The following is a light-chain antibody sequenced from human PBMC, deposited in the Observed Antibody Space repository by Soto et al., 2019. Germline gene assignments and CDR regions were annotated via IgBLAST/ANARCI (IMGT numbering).Light chain of an antibody. CDR3: QQYNNWPPMYT. Sequence: EIVMTQSPATLSVSPGERATLSCRASQSVSSNLAWYQPKPGQAPRLLIAGASTRATGIPARFSGSGSGTEFTLTVSSLQSEDFAVYYCQQYNNWPPMYTFGQGTKLEIK. CDR2: GAS. CDR1: QSVSSN. J-gene: IGKJ2*01. V-gene: IGKV3-15*01.